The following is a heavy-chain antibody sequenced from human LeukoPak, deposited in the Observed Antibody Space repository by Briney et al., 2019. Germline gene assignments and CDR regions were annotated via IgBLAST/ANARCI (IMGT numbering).Heavy chain of an antibody. V-gene: IGHV1-18*01. CDR2: VSTYSDKT. D-gene: IGHD2-21*02. Sequence: ASVEVSCKASGYTFASYGISWVRQAPGQGLEWVGWVSTYSDKTNSAQKFQGRVTMTRDTSTTTAFMELRSLTSDDTAVYYCTRDWMTAMKINCFDPWGQGTLVTVSS. J-gene: IGHJ5*02. CDR3: TRDWMTAMKINCFDP. CDR1: GYTFASYG.